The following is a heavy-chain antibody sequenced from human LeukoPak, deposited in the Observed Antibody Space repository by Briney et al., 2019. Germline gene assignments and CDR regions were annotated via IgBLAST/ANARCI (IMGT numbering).Heavy chain of an antibody. J-gene: IGHJ3*02. CDR1: GFTFSSYS. CDR2: ISSSSSYI. V-gene: IGHV3-21*01. D-gene: IGHD1-26*01. Sequence: GGSLRLSCAASGFTFSSYSMNWVRQAPGKGLEWVSSISSSSSYIYYADSVKGRFTISRDNAKNSLYLQMNSLRAEDTAVYYCARDLWEHPDAFDIWGQGAMVTVSS. CDR3: ARDLWEHPDAFDI.